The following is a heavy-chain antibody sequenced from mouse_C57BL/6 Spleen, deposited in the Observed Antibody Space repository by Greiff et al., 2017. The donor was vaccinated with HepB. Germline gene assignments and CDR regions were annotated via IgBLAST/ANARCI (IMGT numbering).Heavy chain of an antibody. Sequence: EVQLQQSGTVLARPGASVKMSCKTSGYTFTSYWMHWVKQRPGQGLEWIGAIYPGNSDTSYNQKFKGKAKLTAVTSASTAYMELSSLTNEDSAVYYCTRREITGYWYFDVWGTGTTVTVSS. CDR3: TRREITGYWYFDV. V-gene: IGHV1-5*01. CDR2: IYPGNSDT. D-gene: IGHD4-1*01. J-gene: IGHJ1*03. CDR1: GYTFTSYW.